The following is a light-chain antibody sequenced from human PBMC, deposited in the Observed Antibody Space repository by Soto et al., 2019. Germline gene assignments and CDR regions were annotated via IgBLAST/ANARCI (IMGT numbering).Light chain of an antibody. CDR3: TSFADTNNFMV. J-gene: IGLJ2*01. Sequence: QSALTQPPSASGSPGQSVTISCTGTSSDVGGYNRVSWYQQHPGKAPKLIIYEVTKQPSGVPDRFSGSKSGNTASLTVSGLQTEDEADYYCTSFADTNNFMVFGGGTQLTVL. V-gene: IGLV2-8*01. CDR1: SSDVGGYNR. CDR2: EVT.